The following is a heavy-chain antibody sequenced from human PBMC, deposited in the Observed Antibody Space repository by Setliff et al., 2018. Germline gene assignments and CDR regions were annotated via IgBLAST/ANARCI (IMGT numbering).Heavy chain of an antibody. Sequence: PSETLSLTCIVSGGSINSYYWSWIRQPPGKGLEWIGYIYYSGSTNYNPSLKSRVTISVDTSKNQFSLKLSSVTAADTAVYYCARLWISYESNTYFYPKYFDFWGQGTLVTVSS. D-gene: IGHD3-22*01. J-gene: IGHJ4*02. V-gene: IGHV4-59*01. CDR2: IYYSGST. CDR1: GGSINSYY. CDR3: ARLWISYESNTYFYPKYFDF.